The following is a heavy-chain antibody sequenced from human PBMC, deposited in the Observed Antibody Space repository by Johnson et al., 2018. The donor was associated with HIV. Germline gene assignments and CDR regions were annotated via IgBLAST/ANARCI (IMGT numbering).Heavy chain of an antibody. CDR2: IRYAGSNK. V-gene: IGHV3-30*02. J-gene: IGHJ3*02. Sequence: QVQLVESGGGLVQPGGSLRLSCAASGFTFSSYWMSWVRQAPGKGLEWVAFIRYAGSNKYYADSVKGRFTISRDNSKNTLYLQMNSLRAEDTAVYYCAATYYYDSSGSRYPFDIWGQGTMVTVSS. D-gene: IGHD3-22*01. CDR3: AATYYYDSSGSRYPFDI. CDR1: GFTFSSYW.